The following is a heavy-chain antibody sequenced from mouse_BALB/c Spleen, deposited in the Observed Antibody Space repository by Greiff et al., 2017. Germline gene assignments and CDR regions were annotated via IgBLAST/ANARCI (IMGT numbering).Heavy chain of an antibody. J-gene: IGHJ4*01. CDR1: GYTFTSYT. CDR3: ARSSTMIKEYAMDY. CDR2: INPSSGYT. V-gene: IGHV1-4*01. Sequence: QVQLQQSGAELARPGASVKMSCKASGYTFTSYTMHWVKQRPGQGLEWIGYINPSSGYTNYNQKFKDKATLTADKSSSTAYMQLSSLTSEDSAVYYCARSSTMIKEYAMDYWGQGTSVTVSS. D-gene: IGHD2-4*01.